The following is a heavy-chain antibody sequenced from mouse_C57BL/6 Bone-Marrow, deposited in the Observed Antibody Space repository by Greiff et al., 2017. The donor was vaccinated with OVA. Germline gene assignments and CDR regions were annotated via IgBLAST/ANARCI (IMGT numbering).Heavy chain of an antibody. CDR3: TRKPYGNHDY. CDR2: IYPGNSDT. D-gene: IGHD2-1*01. J-gene: IGHJ2*01. Sequence: VQLQQSGTVLARPGASVKMSCKTSGYTFTSYWMHWVKQRPGQGLEWIGAIYPGNSDTSYNQKFQGKAKLTAVTSASTAYLELSSLTNEDSAVNYCTRKPYGNHDYWGQGTTLTVSS. V-gene: IGHV1-5*01. CDR1: GYTFTSYW.